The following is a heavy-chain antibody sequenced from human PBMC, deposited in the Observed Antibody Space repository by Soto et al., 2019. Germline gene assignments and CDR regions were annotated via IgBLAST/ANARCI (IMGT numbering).Heavy chain of an antibody. V-gene: IGHV3-23*01. J-gene: IGHJ4*02. CDR3: AKLYSSSWYLDY. D-gene: IGHD6-13*01. CDR1: GFTFSSYS. Sequence: PGGSLRLSCAASGFTFSSYSMNWVRQAPGKGLEWVSAISGSGGSTYYADSVKGRFTISRDNSKNTLYLQMNSLRAEDTAVYYCAKLYSSSWYLDYWGQGTLVTVSS. CDR2: ISGSGGST.